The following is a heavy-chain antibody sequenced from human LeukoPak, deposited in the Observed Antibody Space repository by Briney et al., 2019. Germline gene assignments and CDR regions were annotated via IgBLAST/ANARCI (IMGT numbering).Heavy chain of an antibody. J-gene: IGHJ4*02. Sequence: GGSLRLSCAASGFTFSSYWMSWVRQAPGEGLEWVANIKQDGSEKYYVDSVKGRFTISRDNAKNSLYLQIKSLRAEDTAVYYCAREGSSSTPPFDYWGQGALVTVSS. D-gene: IGHD6-6*01. CDR3: AREGSSSTPPFDY. CDR2: IKQDGSEK. CDR1: GFTFSSYW. V-gene: IGHV3-7*01.